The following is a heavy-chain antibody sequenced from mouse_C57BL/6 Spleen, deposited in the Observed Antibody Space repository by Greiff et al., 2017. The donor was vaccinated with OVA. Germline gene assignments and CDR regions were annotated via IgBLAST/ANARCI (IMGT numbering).Heavy chain of an antibody. CDR3: ARSPYYYGSKSYFDY. D-gene: IGHD1-1*01. CDR2: INPNNGGT. J-gene: IGHJ2*01. Sequence: VQLQQSGPELVKPGASVKIPCKASGYTFTDYNMDWVKQSHGKSLEWIGDINPNNGGTIYNQKFKGKATLTVDKSSSTAYMELRSLTSEDTAVYYCARSPYYYGSKSYFDYWGQGTTLTVSS. CDR1: GYTFTDYN. V-gene: IGHV1-18*01.